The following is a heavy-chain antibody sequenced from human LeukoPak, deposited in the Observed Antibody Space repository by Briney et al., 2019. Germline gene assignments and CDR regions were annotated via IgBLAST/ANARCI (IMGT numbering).Heavy chain of an antibody. D-gene: IGHD2-15*01. CDR2: IYYSGST. Sequence: PSETLSLTCTVSGGSISSSSYYWGWIRQPPGKGLEWLGSIYYSGSTYYNPSLKSRVTISVDTSKNQFSLELSSVTAADTAVYYCARQPTYCSGGSCYSASLFDYWGQGTLVTVSS. J-gene: IGHJ4*02. CDR1: GGSISSSSYY. V-gene: IGHV4-39*01. CDR3: ARQPTYCSGGSCYSASLFDY.